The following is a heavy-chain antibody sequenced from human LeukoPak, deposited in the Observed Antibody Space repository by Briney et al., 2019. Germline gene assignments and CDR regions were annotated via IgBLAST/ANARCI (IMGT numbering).Heavy chain of an antibody. CDR2: IYTSGST. CDR1: GRSISSYY. D-gene: IGHD2-2*01. CDR3: ARLGYCSSTSCYYYYYYMDV. J-gene: IGHJ6*03. Sequence: PSETLSLTCTVSGRSISSYYWRWIRQPAGKGLEWIGRIYTSGSTNYNPSLKSRVTMSVDTSKNQFSLKLSSVTAADTAVYYCARLGYCSSTSCYYYYYYMDVWGKGTTVTVSS. V-gene: IGHV4-4*07.